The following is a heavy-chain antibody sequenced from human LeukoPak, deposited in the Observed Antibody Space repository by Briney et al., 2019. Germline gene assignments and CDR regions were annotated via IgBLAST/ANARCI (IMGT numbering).Heavy chain of an antibody. D-gene: IGHD1-26*01. J-gene: IGHJ4*02. Sequence: SETLSLTCTVSGASISSTSYYWGWIRQPPGKGLEWIGSISYSGSNYYNPSLKSRVTMSMDTSKNRFSLKLTSVTAADTAVYYCARELVEATRFGQPFDYWGQGTLVSVSS. CDR1: GASISSTSYY. CDR3: ARELVEATRFGQPFDY. CDR2: ISYSGSN. V-gene: IGHV4-39*07.